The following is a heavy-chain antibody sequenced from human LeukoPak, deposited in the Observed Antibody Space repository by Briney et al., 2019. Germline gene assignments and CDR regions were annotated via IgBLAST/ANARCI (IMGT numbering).Heavy chain of an antibody. V-gene: IGHV1-2*02. CDR1: GYIFTGYY. D-gene: IGHD3-16*01. CDR2: INPNSGDT. CDR3: ARVRYRLAETYIDY. Sequence: ASVKVSCKASGYIFTGYYMHWVRQAPGQGLEWMGWINPNSGDTNYAQKFQGSVTMTRDTSISTAYMELSRLRSDDTAVYYCARVRYRLAETYIDYWGRGTLVTVSS. J-gene: IGHJ4*02.